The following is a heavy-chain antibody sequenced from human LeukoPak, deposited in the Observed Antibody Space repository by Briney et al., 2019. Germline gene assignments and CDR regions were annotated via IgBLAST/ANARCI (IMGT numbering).Heavy chain of an antibody. Sequence: GGSLRLSCAASGFTFSSYGMHWVRQAPGKGLEWVAVISYDGSNKYYADSVKGRFTISRDNSKNTLYLQMNSLRAEDTAVYYCAKDLLSYYYDSSGLTFDYCGQGTLVTVSS. CDR2: ISYDGSNK. D-gene: IGHD3-22*01. J-gene: IGHJ4*02. CDR1: GFTFSSYG. V-gene: IGHV3-30*18. CDR3: AKDLLSYYYDSSGLTFDY.